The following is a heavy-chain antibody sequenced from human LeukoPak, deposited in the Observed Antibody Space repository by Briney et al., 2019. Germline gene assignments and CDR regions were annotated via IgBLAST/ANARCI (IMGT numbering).Heavy chain of an antibody. CDR1: GFTFSSYG. J-gene: IGHJ4*02. D-gene: IGHD5-12*01. V-gene: IGHV3-23*01. Sequence: PGGSLRLSCAASGFTFSSYGMSWVRQAPGKGLEWVSAISGSGGSTYYADSVKGRFTISRDNSKNTLYLQMNSLRAEDTAVYYCAKGRRGYSGYDSYWGQGTLVTVSS. CDR3: AKGRRGYSGYDSY. CDR2: ISGSGGST.